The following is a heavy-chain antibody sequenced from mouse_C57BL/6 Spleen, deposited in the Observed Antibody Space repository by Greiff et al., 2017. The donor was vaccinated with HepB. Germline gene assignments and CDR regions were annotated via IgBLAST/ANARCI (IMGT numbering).Heavy chain of an antibody. CDR1: GYSITSGYY. V-gene: IGHV3-6*01. D-gene: IGHD2-2*01. CDR3: ARVGYYFDY. Sequence: ESGPGLVKPSQSLSLTCSVTGYSITSGYYWNWIRQFPGNKLEWMGYISYDGSNNYNPSLKNRISITRDTSKIQFFLKLNSVTTEDTATYYCARVGYYFDYWGQGTTLTVSS. CDR2: ISYDGSN. J-gene: IGHJ2*01.